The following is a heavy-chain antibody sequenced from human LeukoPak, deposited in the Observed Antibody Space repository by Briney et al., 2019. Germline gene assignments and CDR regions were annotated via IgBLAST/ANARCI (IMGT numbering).Heavy chain of an antibody. CDR2: IYHSGST. J-gene: IGHJ5*02. CDR3: ARGGYELRWFDP. Sequence: SETLSLTCAVSGGSVSSSNWWSWVRQPPGKGLEWIGEIYHSGSTNYNPSLKSRVTISVDKSKNQFSLKLSSMTAADTAVYYCARGGYELRWFDPWGQGTLVTVSS. V-gene: IGHV4-4*02. D-gene: IGHD2-2*01. CDR1: GGSVSSSNW.